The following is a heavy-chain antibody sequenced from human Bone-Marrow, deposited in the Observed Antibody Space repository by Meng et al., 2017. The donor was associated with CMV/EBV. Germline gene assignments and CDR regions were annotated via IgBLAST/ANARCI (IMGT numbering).Heavy chain of an antibody. Sequence: GGSLRLSCAACGFTFSSYAMHWVRQAPGKGLEYVSAISSNGGSTYYADSVKGRFTISRDNSKNTLYLQMGSLRAEDMAVYYCARSRTSHIYYYYGMDVWGQGTTVTVSS. V-gene: IGHV3-64*02. D-gene: IGHD2-21*01. CDR1: GFTFSSYA. CDR3: ARSRTSHIYYYYGMDV. CDR2: ISSNGGST. J-gene: IGHJ6*02.